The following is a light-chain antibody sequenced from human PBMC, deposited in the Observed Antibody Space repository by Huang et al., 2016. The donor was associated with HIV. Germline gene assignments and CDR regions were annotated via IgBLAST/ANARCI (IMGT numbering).Light chain of an antibody. Sequence: EIVMTQSPLSLPVTPGEPASMSCRSSQSLLHSNGYYSVDWYLQKPGRSPRRLIYLGSERAHGVPDRFSGSGSGTDFTLKISRVEAEDVGVYYCMQALQTPPTFGQGTKLEIK. CDR1: QSLLHSNGYYS. V-gene: IGKV2-28*01. J-gene: IGKJ2*01. CDR3: MQALQTPPT. CDR2: LGS.